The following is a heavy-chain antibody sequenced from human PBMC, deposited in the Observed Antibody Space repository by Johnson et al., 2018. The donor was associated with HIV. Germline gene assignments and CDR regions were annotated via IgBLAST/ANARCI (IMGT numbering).Heavy chain of an antibody. Sequence: VQLVESGGGLVKPGGSLRLSCAASGFTFTNAWMSWVRQAPGRGLEWVANINQDGSEMYYVDSVKGRFTISRDNANNSLYVQMNSLRAEDTAVYYCARGRGALDIWGQGTMVTVSS. D-gene: IGHD3-16*01. CDR3: ARGRGALDI. V-gene: IGHV3-7*03. CDR1: GFTFTNAW. J-gene: IGHJ3*02. CDR2: INQDGSEM.